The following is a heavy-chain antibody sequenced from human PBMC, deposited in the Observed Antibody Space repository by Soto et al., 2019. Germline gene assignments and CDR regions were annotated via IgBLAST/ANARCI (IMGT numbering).Heavy chain of an antibody. CDR2: IYHSGAT. D-gene: IGHD3-22*01. CDR1: GGSISSGDYY. V-gene: IGHV4-30-4*01. CDR3: ARDSSGYNWLDP. J-gene: IGHJ5*02. Sequence: SETLSLTCIVSGGSISSGDYYWSWIRQPPGKGLEWIAYIYHSGATYYNPSLKSRVSISVDTSKNQFSLCLSSVTAADTAVYYCARDSSGYNWLDPWGQGTLVTVSS.